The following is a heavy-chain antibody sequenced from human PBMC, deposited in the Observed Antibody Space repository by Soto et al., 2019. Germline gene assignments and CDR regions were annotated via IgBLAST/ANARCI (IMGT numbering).Heavy chain of an antibody. V-gene: IGHV4-59*01. CDR2: IYYSGST. D-gene: IGHD2-15*01. CDR1: GGSISSYY. J-gene: IGHJ6*03. CDR3: ARGPMPGYCSGGTCYYYYYMDV. Sequence: SETLSLTCSVSGGSISSYYGSWIRQPPGKGLEWIGYIYYSGSTNYNPSLKSRVTISVDTSKNQFSLKLSSVTAADTAVYYCARGPMPGYCSGGTCYYYYYMDVWGKGTTVTVSS.